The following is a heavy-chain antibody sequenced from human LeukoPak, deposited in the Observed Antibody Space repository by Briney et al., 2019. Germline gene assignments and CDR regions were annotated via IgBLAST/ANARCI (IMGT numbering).Heavy chain of an antibody. CDR1: GFTVSSNY. CDR2: IYSGGST. D-gene: IGHD7-27*01. V-gene: IGHV3-66*01. Sequence: GGSLRLSCAASGFTVSSNYMGWVRQAPGKGLEWVSVIYSGGSTYYADSVKGRFTISRDNSKNTLYLQMNSLRAEDTAVYYCARAGRPRLGTDYWGQGTLVTVSS. J-gene: IGHJ4*02. CDR3: ARAGRPRLGTDY.